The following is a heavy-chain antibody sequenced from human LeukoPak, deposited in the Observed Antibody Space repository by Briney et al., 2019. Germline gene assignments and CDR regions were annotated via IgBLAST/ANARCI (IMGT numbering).Heavy chain of an antibody. V-gene: IGHV4-31*03. CDR3: ARAKMATIEFDY. CDR1: GGSISSGGYY. J-gene: IGHJ4*02. CDR2: IYYSGST. Sequence: SETLSLTCTVSGGSISSGGYYWSWIRQHPGKGLEWIGYIYYSGSTYYNPSLKSRVTISVDTSKNQFSLKLSSVTAADTAVYYCARAKMATIEFDYWGQGTLVTVSS. D-gene: IGHD5-24*01.